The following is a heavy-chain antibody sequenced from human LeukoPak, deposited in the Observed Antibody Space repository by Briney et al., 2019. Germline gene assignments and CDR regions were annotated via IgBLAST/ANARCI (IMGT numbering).Heavy chain of an antibody. CDR2: INPNSGGT. D-gene: IGHD3-22*01. CDR1: GYTFTGYY. J-gene: IGHJ4*02. CDR3: ARDGVPPMYYYDSSGYSHLFDY. Sequence: GASVKVSCKASGYTFTGYYMHWVRQAPGQGLEWMGWINPNSGGTNYAQKFQGRVTMTRDTSISTAYMELSRLRSDDTAVYYCARDGVPPMYYYDSSGYSHLFDYWGQGTLVTVSS. V-gene: IGHV1-2*02.